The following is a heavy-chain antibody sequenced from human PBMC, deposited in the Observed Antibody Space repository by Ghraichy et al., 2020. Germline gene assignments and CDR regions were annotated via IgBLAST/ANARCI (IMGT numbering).Heavy chain of an antibody. Sequence: ASVKVSCKASGYNFTGYYMHWVRQAPGQGLEWMGWINPNSGGTNYAQKFQGRVTMTRDTSISTAYMELSRLRSDDTAVYYCARLSKGRYDSSGYYWYFDLWGRGTLVNVSS. J-gene: IGHJ2*01. CDR2: INPNSGGT. D-gene: IGHD3-22*01. CDR3: ARLSKGRYDSSGYYWYFDL. V-gene: IGHV1-2*02. CDR1: GYNFTGYY.